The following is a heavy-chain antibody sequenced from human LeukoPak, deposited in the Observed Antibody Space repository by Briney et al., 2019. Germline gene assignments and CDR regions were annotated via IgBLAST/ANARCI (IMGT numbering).Heavy chain of an antibody. CDR1: GFTLRSYE. D-gene: IGHD3-10*02. CDR2: ISSSVSTI. CDR3: AELGITMIGGV. Sequence: GGSLRLSCAASGFTLRSYEMNWVRQAPGKGLGWVSYISSSVSTIYYADSVKGRFTISRDNAKNSLYLQMNSLRAEDTAVYYCAELGITMIGGVWGKGTTVTISS. J-gene: IGHJ6*04. V-gene: IGHV3-48*03.